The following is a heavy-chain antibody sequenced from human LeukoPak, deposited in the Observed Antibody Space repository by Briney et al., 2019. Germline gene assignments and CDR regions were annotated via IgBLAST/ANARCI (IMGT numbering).Heavy chain of an antibody. CDR1: GFTFSSYS. Sequence: GGSLRLSCAASGFTFSSYSMNWVRQAPGKGLEWVSSISSSSSYIYYADSVKGRFTISRDNAKNSLYLQMNSLRAEDTAVYYCARGGIYYGSGSYYTSTHYYYMDVWGKGTTVTISS. D-gene: IGHD3-10*01. CDR2: ISSSSSYI. V-gene: IGHV3-21*01. CDR3: ARGGIYYGSGSYYTSTHYYYMDV. J-gene: IGHJ6*03.